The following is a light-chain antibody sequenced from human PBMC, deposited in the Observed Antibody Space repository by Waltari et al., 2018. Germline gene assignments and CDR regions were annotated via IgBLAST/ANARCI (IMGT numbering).Light chain of an antibody. V-gene: IGKV3-15*01. CDR2: GAS. CDR3: QHGFF. J-gene: IGKJ4*01. Sequence: EIVMTQSPVTLSVSPGETATLSCRVSQSVVTSLAWYQQKPGQSPRLLIYGASIRATGIPARFSVSGSGTEFTHSISSLESEDFAVYYCQHGFFFGGGTKVEIK. CDR1: QSVVTS.